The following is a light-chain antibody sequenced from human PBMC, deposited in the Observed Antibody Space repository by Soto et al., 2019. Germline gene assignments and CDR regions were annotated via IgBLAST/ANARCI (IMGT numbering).Light chain of an antibody. CDR2: KAS. Sequence: DIQMTQSPSTLSAFVGDRVTITCRASQSINNWLAWYQQKPGKAPKLLIYKASSLESGVPSRFSGSGSGTEFTLTSSSLQPDDFATYYCQQYNSYPLTFGPGTKVDIK. V-gene: IGKV1-5*03. CDR3: QQYNSYPLT. J-gene: IGKJ3*01. CDR1: QSINNW.